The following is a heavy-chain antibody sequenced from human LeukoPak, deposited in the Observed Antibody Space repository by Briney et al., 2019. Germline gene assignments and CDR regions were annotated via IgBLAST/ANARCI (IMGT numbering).Heavy chain of an antibody. CDR3: AREYGLSGDY. J-gene: IGHJ4*02. D-gene: IGHD3/OR15-3a*01. CDR1: GFTVSSNY. Sequence: GGSLRLSCAASGFTVSSNYMSWVRQAPGKGLEWGSIIYSGGSTYYADSVKGRFTISRDNAKNSLYLQMNSLRAEDTAVYYCAREYGLSGDYWGQGTLVTVSS. V-gene: IGHV3-53*01. CDR2: IYSGGST.